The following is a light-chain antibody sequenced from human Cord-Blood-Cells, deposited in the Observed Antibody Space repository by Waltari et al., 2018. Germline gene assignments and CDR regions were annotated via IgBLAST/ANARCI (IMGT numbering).Light chain of an antibody. V-gene: IGKV1-5*01. Sequence: DIQMTQPPSTLSASVGDRVTITCRASQSISSWLAWYQQKPGKAPKLLIYDASSLESGVPSRFSGSGSGTEFTLTISSLQPDDFATYYCQQYNRTFGQGTKVEIK. CDR1: QSISSW. CDR3: QQYNRT. J-gene: IGKJ1*01. CDR2: DAS.